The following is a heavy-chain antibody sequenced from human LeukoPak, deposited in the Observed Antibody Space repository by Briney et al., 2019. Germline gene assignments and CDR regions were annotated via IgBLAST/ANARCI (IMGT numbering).Heavy chain of an antibody. D-gene: IGHD3-16*01. CDR2: IYHSGST. CDR3: ARGFVDY. Sequence: SQTLSLTCAVSGGSISSGGYSWSWIRQPPGKGLEWIGYIYHSGSTYYNPSLKSRVTISVDTSKNQFSLKLSSVTAADTAVYYCARGFVDYWGQGTLVTVSS. J-gene: IGHJ4*02. CDR1: GGSISSGGYS. V-gene: IGHV4-30-2*01.